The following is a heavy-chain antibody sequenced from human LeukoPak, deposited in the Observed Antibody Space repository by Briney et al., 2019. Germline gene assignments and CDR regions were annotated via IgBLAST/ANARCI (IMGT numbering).Heavy chain of an antibody. D-gene: IGHD6-13*01. V-gene: IGHV3-7*03. CDR2: IKQDGSEK. CDR3: ARDRSSSF. Sequence: GGSLRLSCAASGFSFSSYWMSRVREAPGKGLEWVANIKQDGSEKYYVDSVKGRFTISRDNAKNLVYLQMNNLRAEDTAVYYCARDRSSSFWGQGILVTVSS. CDR1: GFSFSSYW. J-gene: IGHJ4*02.